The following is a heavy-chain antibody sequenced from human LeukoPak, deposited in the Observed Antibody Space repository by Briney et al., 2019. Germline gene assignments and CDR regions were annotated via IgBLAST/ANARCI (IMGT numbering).Heavy chain of an antibody. CDR2: ISYDGSNK. CDR1: GFTFSSYA. J-gene: IGHJ4*02. CDR3: ARDPLNY. V-gene: IGHV3-30-3*01. Sequence: PGGSLRLSCAASGFTFSSYAMHWVRQAPGKGLEWVAVISYDGSNKYYADSVKGRFTISRDNSKNMLYLQMNSLRAEDTAVYYCARDPLNYWGQGTLVTVSS.